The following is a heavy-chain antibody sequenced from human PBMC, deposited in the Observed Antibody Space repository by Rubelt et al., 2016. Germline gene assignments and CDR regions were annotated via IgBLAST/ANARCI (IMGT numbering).Heavy chain of an antibody. CDR3: ARRTGEEVDY. CDR1: GGSFSGYY. D-gene: IGHD7-27*01. V-gene: IGHV4-34*11. CDR2: IYYSGST. Sequence: QVQLQQWGAGLLKPSETLSLTCAVYGGSFSGYYWGWIRQPPGKGLEWIGYIYYSGSTNYNPSLKRRVTISGDTSKKQFSLRLSYVTAADTGVQYCARRTGEEVDYWGQGTLVTVSS. J-gene: IGHJ4*02.